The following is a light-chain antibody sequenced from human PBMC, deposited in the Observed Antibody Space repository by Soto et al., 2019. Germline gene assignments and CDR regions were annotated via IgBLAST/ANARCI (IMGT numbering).Light chain of an antibody. Sequence: NFMLTQPHSVSESPGKTVTISCTRRSGSIANNYVQWYQQRPGSAPTTVIYENNQRLSGVPDRFSGSTDGSSNSASLTISGLQTQDEADYYCQSYDSDFVVFGGGTKLTVL. CDR2: ENN. V-gene: IGLV6-57*04. J-gene: IGLJ2*01. CDR3: QSYDSDFVV. CDR1: SGSIANNY.